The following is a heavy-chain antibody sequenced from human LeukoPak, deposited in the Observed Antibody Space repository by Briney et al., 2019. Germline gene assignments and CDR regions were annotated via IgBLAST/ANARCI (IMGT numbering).Heavy chain of an antibody. D-gene: IGHD6-13*01. CDR3: ARDRPGGSSLDY. CDR2: IYYTGGT. Sequence: PSETLSLTCTVSGGSISRDYWSWIRQPPGKGLGWIGYIYYTGGTNYNPSLKSRVTISVDTSKNQFSLKLSSVTAADTAVYYCARDRPGGSSLDYWGQGTLVTVSS. V-gene: IGHV4-59*01. J-gene: IGHJ4*02. CDR1: GGSISRDY.